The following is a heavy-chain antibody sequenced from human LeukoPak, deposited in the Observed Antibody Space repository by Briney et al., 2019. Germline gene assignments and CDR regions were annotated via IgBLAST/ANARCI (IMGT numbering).Heavy chain of an antibody. V-gene: IGHV3-21*01. D-gene: IGHD3-3*01. J-gene: IGHJ3*02. CDR2: ISSSSSYI. Sequence: GGSLRLSCAASGFTFSSYSMNWVRQAPGKGLEWVSSISSSSSYIYYADSVKGRFTISRDNAKNSLYLQMNSLRAEDTAVYYCARGFRFLEWLLSIGAFDIWGPGTMVTVSS. CDR3: ARGFRFLEWLLSIGAFDI. CDR1: GFTFSSYS.